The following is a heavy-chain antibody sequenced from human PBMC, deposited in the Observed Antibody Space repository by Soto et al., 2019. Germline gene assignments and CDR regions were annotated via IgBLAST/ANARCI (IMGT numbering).Heavy chain of an antibody. CDR3: ARDGYYYDSSGYAFDI. Sequence: GGSLRLSCAASGFTFSSYGMHWVRQAPCKGLEWVAVIWYDGSNKYYADSVKGRFTISRDNSKNTLYLQMNSLRAEDTAVYYCARDGYYYDSSGYAFDIWGQGT. D-gene: IGHD3-22*01. V-gene: IGHV3-33*01. CDR2: IWYDGSNK. CDR1: GFTFSSYG. J-gene: IGHJ3*02.